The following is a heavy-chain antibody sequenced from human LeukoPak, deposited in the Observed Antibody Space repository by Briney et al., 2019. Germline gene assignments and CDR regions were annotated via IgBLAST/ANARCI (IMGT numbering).Heavy chain of an antibody. D-gene: IGHD6-13*01. Sequence: SETLFLTCAVYGGSLSGYYWSWIRQPPGKGLGWIGESNHSGSTNYNPSLKSRVTISVDESKNQFSLKLSSVTAADTAVHYCATRGSLIAAAVNEDCYYYMDVWGKGTTVTVSS. V-gene: IGHV4-34*01. CDR1: GGSLSGYY. J-gene: IGHJ6*03. CDR3: ATRGSLIAAAVNEDCYYYMDV. CDR2: SNHSGST.